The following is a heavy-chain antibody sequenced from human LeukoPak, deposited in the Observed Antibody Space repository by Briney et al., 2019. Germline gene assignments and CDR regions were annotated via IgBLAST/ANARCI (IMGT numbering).Heavy chain of an antibody. V-gene: IGHV3-23*01. Sequence: GGSLRPSCAASGFTFSSYAMSWVRQAPGKGLEWVSAISGSGGSTYYADSVKGRFTISRDNSKNTLYLQMTSLRAEDTAVYYCAKDILRGDQYPDQWDIWGQGTMVTVSS. J-gene: IGHJ3*02. D-gene: IGHD1-14*01. CDR1: GFTFSSYA. CDR2: ISGSGGST. CDR3: AKDILRGDQYPDQWDI.